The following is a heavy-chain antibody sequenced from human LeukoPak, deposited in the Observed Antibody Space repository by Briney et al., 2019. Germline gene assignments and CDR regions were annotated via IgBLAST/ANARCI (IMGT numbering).Heavy chain of an antibody. J-gene: IGHJ6*02. V-gene: IGHV1-69*04. CDR2: IIPILGIA. D-gene: IGHD6-19*01. Sequence: SVKVSCKASGYTFTSYGISWVRQAPGQGLEWMGRIIPILGIANYAQKFQGRVTITADKSTSTAYMELSSLRSEDTAVYYCARSLGWYGDSYGMDVWGQGTTVTVSS. CDR1: GYTFTSYG. CDR3: ARSLGWYGDSYGMDV.